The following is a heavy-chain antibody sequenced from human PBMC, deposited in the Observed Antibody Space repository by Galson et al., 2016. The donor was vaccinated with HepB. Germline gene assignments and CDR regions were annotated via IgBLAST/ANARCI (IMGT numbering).Heavy chain of an antibody. CDR2: INNDGVEK. V-gene: IGHV3-7*01. CDR1: GYTFRNYW. D-gene: IGHD5-18*01. J-gene: IGHJ4*02. Sequence: SLRLSCATSGYTFRNYWISWVRQAPGKGLEWVANINNDGVEKNYAGSVKGRFTISRDNAKNSLYLQMDSLRPEDTGVYFCVGDSGGYRDGPQYYLDYWGQGVLVTVSS. CDR3: VGDSGGYRDGPQYYLDY.